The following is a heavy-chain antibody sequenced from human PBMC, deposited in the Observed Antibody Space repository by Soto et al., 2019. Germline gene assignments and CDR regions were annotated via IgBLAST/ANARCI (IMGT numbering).Heavy chain of an antibody. J-gene: IGHJ3*02. CDR3: AKDYIFQDGPDVFDI. D-gene: IGHD3-9*01. Sequence: ASVKVSCKASGYTFTSYGISWVRQAPGQGLEWVGWISANNGNSNYAQKYHGRVTMTTDTSTNTAYMEMSSLRSDDTAVYYCAKDYIFQDGPDVFDIWGQGTMVTVSS. V-gene: IGHV1-18*01. CDR2: ISANNGNS. CDR1: GYTFTSYG.